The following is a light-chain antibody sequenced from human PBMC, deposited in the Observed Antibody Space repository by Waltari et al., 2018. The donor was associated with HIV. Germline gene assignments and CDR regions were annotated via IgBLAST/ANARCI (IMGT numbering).Light chain of an antibody. J-gene: IGKJ4*01. V-gene: IGKV1-5*03. CDR3: QQYDSFSS. CDR1: QSISSR. Sequence: DIQMTQSPSTLPASVGDRVTITCRASQSISSRLAWYQQKPGKAPKLLIYKASSLESGVPSRFSGSGSGTECTLTISSLQPHDFATYYCQQYDSFSSFGGGTRVEIK. CDR2: KAS.